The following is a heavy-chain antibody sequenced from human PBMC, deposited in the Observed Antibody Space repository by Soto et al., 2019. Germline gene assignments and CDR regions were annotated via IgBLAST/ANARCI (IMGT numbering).Heavy chain of an antibody. CDR2: IYYSGST. V-gene: IGHV4-39*01. J-gene: IGHJ4*02. Sequence: QLQLQESGPGLVKPSETLSLTCTVSGGSISSSSYYWGWIRQPPGKGLEWIGSIYYSGSTYYNPSLKSRVTISVDTSKNQFPLKLSSVTAADTAVYYCARQGSGWYEIDYWGQGTLVTVSS. CDR3: ARQGSGWYEIDY. CDR1: GGSISSSSYY. D-gene: IGHD6-19*01.